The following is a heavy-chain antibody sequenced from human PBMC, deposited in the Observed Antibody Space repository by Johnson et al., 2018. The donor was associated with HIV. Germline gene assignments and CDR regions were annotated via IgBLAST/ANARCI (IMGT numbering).Heavy chain of an antibody. V-gene: IGHV3-15*01. CDR1: GFTLSNAW. CDR2: IKSKTDGGTP. Sequence: VQLVESGGGVVKPGGSLRLSCAASGFTLSNAWMSWVRQAPGTGLERVGRIKSKTDGGTPDYAAPLNGRFTISRDDSKNTLYLQMNSLKTEDTAVYYCTTKTTVVTLGFDIWGQGTMVTVSS. CDR3: TTKTTVVTLGFDI. D-gene: IGHD4-23*01. J-gene: IGHJ3*02.